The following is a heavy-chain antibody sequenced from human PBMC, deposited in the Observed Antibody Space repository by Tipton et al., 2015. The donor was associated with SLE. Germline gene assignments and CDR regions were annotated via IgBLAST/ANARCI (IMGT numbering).Heavy chain of an antibody. V-gene: IGHV4-59*11. CDR3: ARGGELLPNWFDP. CDR1: GGSISSHY. D-gene: IGHD1-26*01. J-gene: IGHJ5*02. CDR2: IYYSGST. Sequence: TLSLTCTVSGGSISSHYWSWIRQPPGKGLEWIGYIYYSGSTNYNPSLKSRVTISVDTSKNQFSLKLSSVTAADTAVYYCARGGELLPNWFDPWGQGTLVTASS.